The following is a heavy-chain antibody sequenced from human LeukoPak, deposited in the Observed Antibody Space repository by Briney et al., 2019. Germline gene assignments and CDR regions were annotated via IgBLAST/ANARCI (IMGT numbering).Heavy chain of an antibody. CDR3: ARDRHGSGSYLLDHGMDV. J-gene: IGHJ6*02. D-gene: IGHD3-10*01. CDR2: MNPNSGNT. V-gene: IGHV1-8*01. CDR1: GYTFTSYD. Sequence: GASVKVSCKASGYTFTSYDINWVRQATGQGLEWMGWMNPNSGNTGYAQKFQGRVTMTRNTSISTAYMELSSLRSEDTAVYYCARDRHGSGSYLLDHGMDVWGQGTTVTVSS.